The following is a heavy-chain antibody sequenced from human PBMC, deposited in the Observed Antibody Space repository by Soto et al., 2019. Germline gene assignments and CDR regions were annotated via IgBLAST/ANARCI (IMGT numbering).Heavy chain of an antibody. V-gene: IGHV2-5*01. CDR3: NHRRTVYSDSVAEFDY. CDR1: GFSLRSPGVG. CDR2: IFWTNDV. J-gene: IGHJ4*02. D-gene: IGHD4-17*01. Sequence: QITLKESGPTLVKPTQTLTLTCTLSGFSLRSPGVGVGWIRQTPGKALEWLALIFWTNDVRYSPSLRSRLTITKGPSKQQVVLTMTNVDPVDTGTYYYNHRRTVYSDSVAEFDYWGQGTLVSVSS.